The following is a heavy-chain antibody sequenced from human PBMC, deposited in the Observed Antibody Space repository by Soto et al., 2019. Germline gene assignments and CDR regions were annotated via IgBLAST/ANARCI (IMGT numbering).Heavy chain of an antibody. J-gene: IGHJ4*02. Sequence: GASVKVSCKASGFTFTSYYMHWVRQAPAQGLEWMGKINPSGDTTNYAQEFQGRVTMTRDTSTSTVYMELSSLRSEDTAVYYCTRGAYCGGDCYDYWGQGTLVTVSS. CDR3: TRGAYCGGDCYDY. CDR1: GFTFTSYY. CDR2: INPSGDTT. V-gene: IGHV1-46*03. D-gene: IGHD2-21*01.